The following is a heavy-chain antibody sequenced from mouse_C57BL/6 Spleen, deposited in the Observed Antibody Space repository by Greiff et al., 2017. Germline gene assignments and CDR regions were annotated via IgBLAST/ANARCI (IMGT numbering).Heavy chain of an antibody. J-gene: IGHJ4*01. Sequence: QVQLQQSGAELVRPGTSVKMSCKASGYTFTNYWIGWAKQRPGHGLEWIGDIYPGGGYTNYNETFKGQATLTADKSSSTAYMQFSSLTSEDSAFYDCARGPHYSGSSYNAMDYWGKGTTVTVSS. D-gene: IGHD1-1*01. V-gene: IGHV1-63*01. CDR2: IYPGGGYT. CDR1: GYTFTNYW. CDR3: ARGPHYSGSSYNAMDY.